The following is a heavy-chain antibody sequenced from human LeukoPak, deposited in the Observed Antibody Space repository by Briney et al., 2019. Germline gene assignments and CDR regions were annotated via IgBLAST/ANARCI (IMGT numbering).Heavy chain of an antibody. D-gene: IGHD4/OR15-4a*01. CDR1: GFTVSSNS. CDR2: IYSDNT. J-gene: IGHJ4*02. V-gene: IGHV3-53*01. Sequence: GGSLRLSCTVSGFTVSSNSMGWVRQAPGKGLEWVSFIYSDNTHYSDSVEGRFTISRDNSKNTLYLQMNSLRAEDTAVYYCARRAGAYSHPYDYWGQGTLVTVSS. CDR3: ARRAGAYSHPYDY.